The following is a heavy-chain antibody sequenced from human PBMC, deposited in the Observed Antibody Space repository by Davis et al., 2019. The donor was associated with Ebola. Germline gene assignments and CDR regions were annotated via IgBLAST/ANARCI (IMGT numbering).Heavy chain of an antibody. D-gene: IGHD3-16*01. Sequence: ASVQVSCKASGGTFSSYAISWVRQPPGQGLEWMGIINPSGGSTSYAQKFQGRVTMTRDTSTSTVYMELSSLRSEDTAVYYCARDVIPMITFGGVRAFDYWGQGTLVTVSS. CDR1: GGTFSSYA. CDR3: ARDVIPMITFGGVRAFDY. V-gene: IGHV1-46*01. CDR2: INPSGGST. J-gene: IGHJ4*02.